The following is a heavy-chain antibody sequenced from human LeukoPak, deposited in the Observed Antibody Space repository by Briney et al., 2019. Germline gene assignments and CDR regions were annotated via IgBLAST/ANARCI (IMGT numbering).Heavy chain of an antibody. CDR3: ARGGYSGYGGYYYYYGMDV. J-gene: IGHJ6*02. Sequence: SETLSLTCTVSGGSISSYYWSWIRQPPGKGLEWIGYIYYSGSTNYNPSLKSRVTISVDTSKNQFSLKLSSVTAADTAVYYCARGGYSGYGGYYYYYGMDVWSQGTTVTVSS. CDR1: GGSISSYY. CDR2: IYYSGST. V-gene: IGHV4-59*01. D-gene: IGHD5-12*01.